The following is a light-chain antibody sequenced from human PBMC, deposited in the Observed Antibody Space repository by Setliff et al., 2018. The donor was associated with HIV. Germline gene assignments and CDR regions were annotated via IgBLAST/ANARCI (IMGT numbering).Light chain of an antibody. CDR1: SSDIGAYNY. J-gene: IGLJ1*01. CDR2: DVN. CDR3: GSYTISNTDV. Sequence: QSVLTQPASVSGSPRQSITISCTGTSSDIGAYNYVSWYQQHPGKAPKPMIYDVNIRPSGISDRFSGSKSGNTASLTISGLQVEDEADYYCGSYTISNTDVFGTGTKVTVL. V-gene: IGLV2-14*03.